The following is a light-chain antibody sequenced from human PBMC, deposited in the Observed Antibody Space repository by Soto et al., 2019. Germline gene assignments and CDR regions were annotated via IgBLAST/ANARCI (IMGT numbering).Light chain of an antibody. CDR3: VSYTTSASYV. CDR1: SSDVGNYIF. Sequence: QSALAQPASVSGSPGQSITISCTGTSSDVGNYIFVSWYRQHPGKAPKLMIYDINNRPSGVSNRFSGSKSGNTASLTISGLQAEDEADYYCVSYTTSASYVFGTGTKVTAL. V-gene: IGLV2-14*01. CDR2: DIN. J-gene: IGLJ1*01.